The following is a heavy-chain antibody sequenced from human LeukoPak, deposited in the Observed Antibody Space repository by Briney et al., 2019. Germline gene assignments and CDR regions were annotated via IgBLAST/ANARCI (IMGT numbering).Heavy chain of an antibody. Sequence: SETRSLTCTVAGYSISSGYYGGWSRPPPGKGREWSGSIYHSGSTYYNPSLKSRVTISVDTSKNQFSLKLSSVTAADTAVYYCARGSKKTYYYDSSGYMAFDIWGQGTMVTVSS. CDR1: GYSISSGYY. J-gene: IGHJ3*02. CDR2: IYHSGST. V-gene: IGHV4-38-2*02. D-gene: IGHD3-22*01. CDR3: ARGSKKTYYYDSSGYMAFDI.